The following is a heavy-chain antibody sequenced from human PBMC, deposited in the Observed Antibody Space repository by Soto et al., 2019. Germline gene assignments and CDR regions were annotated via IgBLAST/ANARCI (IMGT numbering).Heavy chain of an antibody. D-gene: IGHD3-3*01. Sequence: QVQLVESGGGVVQPGRSLRLSCAASGFTFSSYGMHWVRQAPGKGLEWVAVIWYDGSNKYYADSVKGRFTISRDNSKNTLYLQMNSLRAEDTAVYYCARVRVQSAWSGYYSDYYYYGMDVWGQGTTVTASS. CDR1: GFTFSSYG. V-gene: IGHV3-33*01. J-gene: IGHJ6*02. CDR3: ARVRVQSAWSGYYSDYYYYGMDV. CDR2: IWYDGSNK.